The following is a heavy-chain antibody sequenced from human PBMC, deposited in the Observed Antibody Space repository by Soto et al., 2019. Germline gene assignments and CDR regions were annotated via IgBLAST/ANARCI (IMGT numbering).Heavy chain of an antibody. J-gene: IGHJ4*02. Sequence: SETLSLTCTVSGGSISSGGYYWSWIRQHPGKGLEWIGYIYYSGSTYYNPSLKSRVTISVDTSKNQFSLKLSSVTAADTAVYYCARVLGTTVTSPSHYFDYWGQGTLVTVSS. CDR2: IYYSGST. D-gene: IGHD4-17*01. CDR3: ARVLGTTVTSPSHYFDY. V-gene: IGHV4-31*03. CDR1: GGSISSGGYY.